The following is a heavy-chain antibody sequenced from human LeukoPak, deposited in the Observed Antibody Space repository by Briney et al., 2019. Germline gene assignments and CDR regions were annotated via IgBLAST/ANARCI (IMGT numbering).Heavy chain of an antibody. CDR1: GYTFTSYG. Sequence: ASVKVSCKSSGYTFTSYGIVWVRQAPGQGLEWMGWISVYNGNTNYAQKLQGRVTMTTDTSTSTAYMELRSLRSDDTAVYYCARDRPYYYDSTSLDYWGQGTLVTVSS. V-gene: IGHV1-18*01. J-gene: IGHJ4*02. CDR3: ARDRPYYYDSTSLDY. CDR2: ISVYNGNT. D-gene: IGHD3-22*01.